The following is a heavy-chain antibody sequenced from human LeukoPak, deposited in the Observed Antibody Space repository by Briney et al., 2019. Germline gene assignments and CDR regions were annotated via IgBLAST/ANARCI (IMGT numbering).Heavy chain of an antibody. V-gene: IGHV3-30-3*01. CDR1: GFTFSSYA. CDR3: ARHPYDSRGYVT. J-gene: IGHJ5*02. D-gene: IGHD3-22*01. CDR2: ISYDGSNK. Sequence: PGGSLRLSCAASGFTFSSYAMHWVRQAPGKGLEWVAVISYDGSNKYYADSVKGRFTISRDNSKNTLYLQMNSLRAEDTAVYYCARHPYDSRGYVTWGQGILVTVSS.